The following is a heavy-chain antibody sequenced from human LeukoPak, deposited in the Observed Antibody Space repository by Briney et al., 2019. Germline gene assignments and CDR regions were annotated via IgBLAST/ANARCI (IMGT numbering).Heavy chain of an antibody. J-gene: IGHJ5*02. Sequence: SQTLSLTXTVSGGSISSGSYYWSWIRQPAGKGLEWIGRIYTSGSTNYNPSLKSRVTISVDTSKNQFSLKLSSVTAADTAVYYCARGRGSCSSTSCYIWFDPWGQGTLVTVSS. CDR2: IYTSGST. CDR1: GGSISSGSYY. CDR3: ARGRGSCSSTSCYIWFDP. V-gene: IGHV4-61*02. D-gene: IGHD2-2*02.